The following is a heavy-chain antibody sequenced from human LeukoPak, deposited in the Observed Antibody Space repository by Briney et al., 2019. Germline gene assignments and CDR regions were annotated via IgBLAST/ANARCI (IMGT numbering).Heavy chain of an antibody. J-gene: IGHJ4*02. D-gene: IGHD3-10*01. Sequence: GASVKVSCKASGYTFTGYYMHWVRQAPGQGLEWMGWINPNSGGTNYAQKFQGRVTMTRDTSISTAYMELSRLRSDDTAVYYCARDSYYGSGSYFPFDYWGQGTLVTVSS. V-gene: IGHV1-2*02. CDR3: ARDSYYGSGSYFPFDY. CDR1: GYTFTGYY. CDR2: INPNSGGT.